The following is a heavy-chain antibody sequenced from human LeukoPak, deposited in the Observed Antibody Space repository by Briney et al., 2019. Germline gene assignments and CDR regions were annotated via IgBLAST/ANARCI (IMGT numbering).Heavy chain of an antibody. D-gene: IGHD1-26*01. CDR3: ARGAVGATAEGSFDL. V-gene: IGHV1-2*04. CDR1: GGTFSSYA. CDR2: IDPNSGGT. Sequence: WASVKVSCKASGGTFSSYAISWVRQASGQGLEWMGWIDPNSGGTNYAQKFQGWVTMTRDTSISTAYMELSRLRSDDTAVYYCARGAVGATAEGSFDLWGRGTLVTVSS. J-gene: IGHJ2*01.